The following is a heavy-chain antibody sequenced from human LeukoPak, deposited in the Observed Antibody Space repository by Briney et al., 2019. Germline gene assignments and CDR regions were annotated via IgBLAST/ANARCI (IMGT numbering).Heavy chain of an antibody. D-gene: IGHD6-6*01. J-gene: IGHJ4*02. CDR3: ARVGYSSSSEFDY. V-gene: IGHV4-59*01. CDR2: IYYSGST. Sequence: SETLSLTCTVSGGSISNYYWSWIRQPPGKGLEWIGYIYYSGSTNYNPSLKSRVTISVDTSKNQFSLKLSSVTAADTAVYYCARVGYSSSSEFDYWGQGTLVTVSS. CDR1: GGSISNYY.